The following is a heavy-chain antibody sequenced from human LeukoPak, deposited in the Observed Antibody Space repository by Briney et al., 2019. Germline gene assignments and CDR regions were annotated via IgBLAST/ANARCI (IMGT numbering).Heavy chain of an antibody. CDR1: GFIVSNNY. CDR2: IYSDGST. J-gene: IGHJ4*02. D-gene: IGHD1-26*01. V-gene: IGHV3-53*01. CDR3: ASGSYYSGDLDY. Sequence: PGGSLRLSCAASGFIVSNNYMSWVRQAPGKGLEWVSVIYSDGSTYYADSVKGRFTISRDNAKNSLYLQMNSLRDEDTAVYYCASGSYYSGDLDYWGQGTLVTVSS.